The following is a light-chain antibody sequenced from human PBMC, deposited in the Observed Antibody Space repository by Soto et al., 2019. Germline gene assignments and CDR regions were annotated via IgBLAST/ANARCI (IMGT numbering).Light chain of an antibody. CDR1: SSDVGTYNF. Sequence: QSALTQPASVSGSPGQSITISCTGTSSDVGTYNFVSWYQQPPGKAPKLIIYRVTNRPSGVSNRLSGSKSGNTASLTSSGLQAEDEADYYCSAYLTSSTLVVFGTGTKLTVL. CDR2: RVT. CDR3: SAYLTSSTLVV. V-gene: IGLV2-14*01. J-gene: IGLJ1*01.